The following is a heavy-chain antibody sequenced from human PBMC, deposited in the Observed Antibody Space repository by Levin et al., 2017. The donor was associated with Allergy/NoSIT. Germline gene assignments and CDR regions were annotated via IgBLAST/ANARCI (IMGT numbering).Heavy chain of an antibody. V-gene: IGHV3-21*01. CDR1: GFTFSSYS. D-gene: IGHD2-15*01. CDR2: ISSSGTYI. CDR3: ARVGCSGGSCSQRASLYYGMDV. Sequence: SSETLSLTCAASGFTFSSYSMNWVRQAPGKGLEWVSSISSSGTYIDYTDSVKGRFTISRDNAKNSLYLQMNSLRAEDTAVYYCARVGCSGGSCSQRASLYYGMDVWGQGTTVTVSS. J-gene: IGHJ6*02.